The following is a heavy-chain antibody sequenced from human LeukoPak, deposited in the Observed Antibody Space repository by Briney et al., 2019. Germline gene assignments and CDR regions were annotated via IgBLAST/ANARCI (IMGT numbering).Heavy chain of an antibody. CDR3: ATIKRGSIFGYFDF. J-gene: IGHJ4*02. D-gene: IGHD5-18*01. Sequence: SETLSLTCAVSGDSISSGDYSWSWIRQPSGKGLEWIGYIFHSGHSFYNPSLKSRITISVDKSKNQFSLRLTSVTAADTAVYYCATIKRGSIFGYFDFWGQGILVTVSS. CDR2: IFHSGHS. V-gene: IGHV4-30-2*02. CDR1: GDSISSGDYS.